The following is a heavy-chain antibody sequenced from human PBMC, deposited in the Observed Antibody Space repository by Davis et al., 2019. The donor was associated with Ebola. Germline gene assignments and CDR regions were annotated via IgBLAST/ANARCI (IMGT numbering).Heavy chain of an antibody. D-gene: IGHD1-14*01. CDR2: INHSGST. J-gene: IGHJ4*02. CDR3: ARGVGMTRFDY. V-gene: IGHV4-34*01. CDR1: GGSFSGYY. Sequence: MPSETLSLTCAVYGGSFSGYYWSCIRQPPGKWLEWTGEINHSGSTNYNPSLKSRVTISVDTSKNQFSLTLSSVTAADTAVYYCARGVGMTRFDYWGQGTLVTVSS.